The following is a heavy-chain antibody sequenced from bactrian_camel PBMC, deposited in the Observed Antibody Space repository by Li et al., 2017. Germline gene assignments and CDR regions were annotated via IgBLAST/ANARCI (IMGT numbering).Heavy chain of an antibody. Sequence: DVQLVESGGGLVQPGGSLRLSCVVSGFTFRSYIMSWVRQAPGKGLEWVSAIEPGGIGTYYIDVVKGRFTISRDNAKDTLYLQMNSLKPEDTAMYYCTASVGDSLGQGTQVTVS. D-gene: IGHD3*01. CDR1: GFTFRSYI. V-gene: IGHV3S40*01. CDR2: IEPGGIGT. J-gene: IGHJ4*01.